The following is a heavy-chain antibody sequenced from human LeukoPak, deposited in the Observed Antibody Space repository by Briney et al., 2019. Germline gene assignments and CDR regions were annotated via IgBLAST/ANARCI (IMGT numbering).Heavy chain of an antibody. CDR3: ATYRQVLLPFES. CDR1: GFMFSNYW. J-gene: IGHJ4*02. Sequence: GGSLRLSCATSGFMFSNYWMSWVRQAPGKGLEWVANIKEDGTEKKYVDSVKGRFTMSRDNTKKSLYLQMNSLRAEDTAIYYCATYRQVLLPFESWGQGTLVTVSS. CDR2: IKEDGTEK. D-gene: IGHD2-8*02. V-gene: IGHV3-7*03.